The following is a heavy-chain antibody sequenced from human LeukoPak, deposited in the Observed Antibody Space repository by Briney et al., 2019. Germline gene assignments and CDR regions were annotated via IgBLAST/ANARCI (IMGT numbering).Heavy chain of an antibody. Sequence: SVKVSCKASGGTFSSYAISWVRQAPGQGLEWMGRIIPIFGTANYAQKFQGRVTITTDESTSTAYMELSSLRSEDTAVYYCARGLTIFGVVIAFDIRGQGTMVTVSS. J-gene: IGHJ3*02. V-gene: IGHV1-69*05. CDR2: IIPIFGTA. CDR1: GGTFSSYA. D-gene: IGHD3-3*01. CDR3: ARGLTIFGVVIAFDI.